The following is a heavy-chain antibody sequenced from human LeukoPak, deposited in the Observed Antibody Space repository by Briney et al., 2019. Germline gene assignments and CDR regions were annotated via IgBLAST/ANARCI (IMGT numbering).Heavy chain of an antibody. CDR1: GFNFSATS. V-gene: IGHV3-73*01. D-gene: IGHD2/OR15-2a*01. CDR2: IRNKANFYAK. J-gene: IGHJ5*01. Sequence: GGSLRLSCAASGFNFSATSIHWVRQVPGKGLEWIGRIRNKANFYAKAYSPSVKGRFFLSRDDSNNVSYLQMNSLKTEDTGLYYCTKYDSWGQGTLVTVSS. CDR3: TKYDS.